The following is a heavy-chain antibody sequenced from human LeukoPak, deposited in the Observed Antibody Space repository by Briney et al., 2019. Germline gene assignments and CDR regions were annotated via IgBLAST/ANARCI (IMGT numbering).Heavy chain of an antibody. J-gene: IGHJ5*02. D-gene: IGHD1-1*01. CDR2: IIPIFGTA. CDR3: ARDTATTGALNWFDP. CDR1: GGTFSSYA. Sequence: ASVKVSCKASGGTFSSYAISWVRQAPGQGLEWMGGIIPIFGTANYAQKFQDRVTITADESTSTAYMELSSLRSEDTAVYYCARDTATTGALNWFDPWGQGTLVTVSS. V-gene: IGHV1-69*01.